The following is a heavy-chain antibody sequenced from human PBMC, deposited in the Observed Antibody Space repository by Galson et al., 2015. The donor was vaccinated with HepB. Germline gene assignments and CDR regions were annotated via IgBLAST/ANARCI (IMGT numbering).Heavy chain of an antibody. CDR3: ARGTYGLGNPVRHHGMDV. V-gene: IGHV3-30*04. CDR1: GFTCSNYA. D-gene: IGHD3-10*01. J-gene: IGHJ6*02. CDR2: ISSDGKNE. Sequence: SLRLSCAASGFTCSNYAMYWVRQAPGKGLEWVAGISSDGKNEDYADSVKGRFTISRDSSRNTLFLQMKSLRAEDTALYYCARGTYGLGNPVRHHGMDVWGQGTTVTVSS.